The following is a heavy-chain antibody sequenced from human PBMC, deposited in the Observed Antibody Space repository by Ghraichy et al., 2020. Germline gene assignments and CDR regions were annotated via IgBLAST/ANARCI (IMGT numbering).Heavy chain of an antibody. CDR1: GGSINSYY. CDR2: INYSGST. D-gene: IGHD2-2*01. J-gene: IGHJ6*04. Sequence: ESLNVSCTVSGGSINSYYWSWIRQPPGKGLEWIGYINYSGSTNYNPSLKSRVTISVETSKNQFSLKLTSVTAADTAVYYCAIDRAYCNSTSCYYYGMDVWGKGTTVTVSS. V-gene: IGHV4-59*01. CDR3: AIDRAYCNSTSCYYYGMDV.